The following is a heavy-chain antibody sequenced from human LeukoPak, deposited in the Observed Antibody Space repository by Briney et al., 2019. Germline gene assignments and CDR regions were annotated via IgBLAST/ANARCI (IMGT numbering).Heavy chain of an antibody. Sequence: ASVKVSCKASVYTFTGYYMHWVRQAPGQGLEWMGWINPNSGGTNYAQKFQGRVTMTRDTSISTAYMELSRLRSDDTAVYYCARPTYTSSSRYFFDYWGQGTLVTVSS. V-gene: IGHV1-2*02. CDR3: ARPTYTSSSRYFFDY. D-gene: IGHD6-13*01. J-gene: IGHJ4*02. CDR1: VYTFTGYY. CDR2: INPNSGGT.